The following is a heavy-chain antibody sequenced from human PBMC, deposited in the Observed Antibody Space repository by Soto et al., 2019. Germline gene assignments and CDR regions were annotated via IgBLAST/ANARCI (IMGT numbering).Heavy chain of an antibody. J-gene: IGHJ4*02. CDR1: GFRFSSYA. CDR2: ISADGAST. D-gene: IGHD5-12*01. CDR3: GDIDLASSDTDC. V-gene: IGHV3-23*01. Sequence: EVQVLESGGGLVQPGGSLRLSCAASGFRFSSYAMDWVRQAPGKGLEWVSAISADGASTFYADSVKGRFTISRDNSKSTLYLQMNSLKAEDTALFYCGDIDLASSDTDCWGQGTLVTVSS.